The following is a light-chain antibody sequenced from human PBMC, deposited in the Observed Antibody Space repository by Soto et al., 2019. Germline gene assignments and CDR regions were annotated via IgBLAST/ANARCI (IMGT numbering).Light chain of an antibody. CDR1: SGHSSYA. CDR2: LNSDGSH. V-gene: IGLV4-69*01. CDR3: QTWGTDLVV. Sequence: QPVLTQSPSASASLGASVKLTCTLSSGHSSYAIAWHQQQPEKGPRYLMKLNSDGSHSKGDGIPDRFSGSSSGAERYLTISRLQSEDEADYYCQTWGTDLVVFGGGTKLTVL. J-gene: IGLJ2*01.